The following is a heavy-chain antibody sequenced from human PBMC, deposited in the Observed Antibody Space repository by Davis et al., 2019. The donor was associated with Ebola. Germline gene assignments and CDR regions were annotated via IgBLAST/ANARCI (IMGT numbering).Heavy chain of an antibody. CDR1: GYTFTGYY. V-gene: IGHV1-46*01. CDR2: INPSGGST. J-gene: IGHJ4*02. CDR3: ARGRGHYESSGGDF. Sequence: ASAQVSCKASGYTFTGYYIHWVRQPPGQGLEWMGIINPSGGSTTYAQKFQGRVTITRDTSTRTVYMELSSLRSEDTAVYYCARGRGHYESSGGDFWGQGTLVTVSS. D-gene: IGHD3-22*01.